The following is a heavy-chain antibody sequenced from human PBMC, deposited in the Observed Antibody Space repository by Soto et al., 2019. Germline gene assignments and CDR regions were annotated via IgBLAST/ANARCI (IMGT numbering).Heavy chain of an antibody. CDR2: ISYDGSNK. J-gene: IGHJ2*01. Sequence: QVQLVESGGGVVQPGRSLRLSCAASGFTFSSYGMHWVRQAPGKGLEWVAVISYDGSNKYYADSVKGRFTISRDNSKNTLYISMNSLRLQDTGVYSYAKDEDSRVLRWSACGNYWYFDLWGRGTLVTVSS. D-gene: IGHD3-16*01. CDR1: GFTFSSYG. V-gene: IGHV3-30*18. CDR3: AKDEDSRVLRWSACGNYWYFDL.